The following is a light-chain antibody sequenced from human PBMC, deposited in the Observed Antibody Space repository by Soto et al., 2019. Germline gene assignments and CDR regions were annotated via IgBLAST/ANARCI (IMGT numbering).Light chain of an antibody. J-gene: IGKJ1*01. CDR3: QQYNTYPWT. CDR1: QSISSW. V-gene: IGKV1-5*03. Sequence: DIQMTQSPSTLSASVGDRVTITCRASQSISSWLAWYQQKPEKAPKLLIYKATSLQSGVPSRFSGSGSGTEFTLTISSLQPDDFVTYYCQQYNTYPWTFGQGTQVEIK. CDR2: KAT.